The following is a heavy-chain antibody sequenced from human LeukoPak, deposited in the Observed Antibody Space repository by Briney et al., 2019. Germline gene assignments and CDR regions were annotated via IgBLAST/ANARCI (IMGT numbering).Heavy chain of an antibody. Sequence: SGTLSLTCAVSGGSISSSNWWSWVRQPPGKGLEWIGGVFHSGDTNYNPSLKSRVTISADTSKNQFSLKLSSVTAADAAVYYCATIAGSSSYWGQGTLVTVSS. V-gene: IGHV4-4*02. CDR2: VFHSGDT. CDR1: GGSISSSNW. D-gene: IGHD6-6*01. CDR3: ATIAGSSSY. J-gene: IGHJ4*02.